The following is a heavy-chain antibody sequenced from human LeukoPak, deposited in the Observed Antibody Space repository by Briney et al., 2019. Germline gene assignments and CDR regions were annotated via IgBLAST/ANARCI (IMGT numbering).Heavy chain of an antibody. Sequence: GGSLRLSCATSGFTFSGSVMHWVRQASGKGLEWVGRIRSKANNYATAYAASVKGRFTISRDDSKNTAYLQMNSLKIEDTAVYYCTRTLYDSGGYNNYWGQGTLVTVSS. J-gene: IGHJ4*02. V-gene: IGHV3-73*01. D-gene: IGHD3-10*01. CDR1: GFTFSGSV. CDR2: IRSKANNYAT. CDR3: TRTLYDSGGYNNY.